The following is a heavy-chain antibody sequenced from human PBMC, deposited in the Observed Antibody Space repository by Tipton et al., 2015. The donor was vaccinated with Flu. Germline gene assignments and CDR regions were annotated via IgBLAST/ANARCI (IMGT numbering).Heavy chain of an antibody. V-gene: IGHV1-69*01. Sequence: QSGPEEKKPGSSVKVSCKASGDTFRNFAIRWVRQAPGKGLERMGGIICIFCIPNYAQKFQCRVTMTADDSTTTVYMKLSSLRSDDTAVYYCASQIYTSGELDIVFCYMDVCGKVTTVAVSS. CDR3: ASQIYTSGELDIVFCYMDV. D-gene: IGHD6-25*01. J-gene: IGHJ6*03. CDR2: IICIFCIP. CDR1: GDTFRNFA.